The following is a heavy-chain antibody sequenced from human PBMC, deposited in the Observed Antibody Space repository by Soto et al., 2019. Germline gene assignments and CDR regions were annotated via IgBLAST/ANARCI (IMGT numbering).Heavy chain of an antibody. CDR3: ARLYTYGYYLFGY. CDR2: IYYTGTT. D-gene: IGHD3-22*01. J-gene: IGHJ4*02. Sequence: SETLSLTCTVSGDSISGGNYYWTWIRQHPGRGLEWIESIYYTGTTHYSPSLQSRVTMSVDTSKNQISLTLTSLTPADTAVYFCARLYTYGYYLFGYWGQGTLVTVSS. CDR1: GDSISGGNYY. V-gene: IGHV4-31*03.